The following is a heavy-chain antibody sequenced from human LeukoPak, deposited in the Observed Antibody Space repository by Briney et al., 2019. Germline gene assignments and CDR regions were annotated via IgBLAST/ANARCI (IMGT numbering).Heavy chain of an antibody. D-gene: IGHD4-23*01. CDR1: GFTFSSYW. V-gene: IGHV3-74*01. CDR3: ARDPYGRRPDY. Sequence: GGSLRLSCAASGFTFSSYWMHWVRQAPGKGLVWVSRINGDGTKIDHADSVKGRLTISRDNAENTLYLQMNSLRAEDAAVYYCARDPYGRRPDYWGQGTLVTVSS. CDR2: INGDGTKI. J-gene: IGHJ4*02.